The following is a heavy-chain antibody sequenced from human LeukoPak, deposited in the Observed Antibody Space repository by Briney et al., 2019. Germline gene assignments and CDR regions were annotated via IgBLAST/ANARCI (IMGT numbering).Heavy chain of an antibody. D-gene: IGHD2-15*01. CDR1: GFTFSRHG. CDR2: IRYDGSDK. Sequence: PGGSLRLSCAASGFTFSRHGMHWVRQAPGKGLEWVAFIRYDGSDKYYADSVKGRFTISRDNSENTLYLQMNSLRAEDTAVYYCAKDSFYCSDRCPQYYYYMDVWGKGTKDTVSS. J-gene: IGHJ6*03. V-gene: IGHV3-30*02. CDR3: AKDSFYCSDRCPQYYYYMDV.